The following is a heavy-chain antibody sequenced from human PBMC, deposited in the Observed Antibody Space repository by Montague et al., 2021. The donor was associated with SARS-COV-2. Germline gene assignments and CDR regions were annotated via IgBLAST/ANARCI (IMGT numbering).Heavy chain of an antibody. CDR3: AGRNMQYFDF. Sequence: SLRLSYAASGFRFGYSLMTWVRPAPRKVLEWVANITPDGSGQYSVDSVKGRFTISSDNAKNSLLLQMNSLRAEDTAVYYCAGRNMQYFDFWGQGTLVTVSS. CDR1: GFRFGYSL. V-gene: IGHV3-7*01. CDR2: ITPDGSGQ. J-gene: IGHJ4*02.